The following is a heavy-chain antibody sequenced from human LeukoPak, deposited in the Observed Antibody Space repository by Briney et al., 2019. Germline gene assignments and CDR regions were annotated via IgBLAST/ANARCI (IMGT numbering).Heavy chain of an antibody. CDR2: IIPIFGTA. D-gene: IGHD1-14*01. CDR3: ASRDPSYTKDY. Sequence: ASVKVSCKASGGTFSSYAISWVRQAPGQGLEWMGGIIPIFGTANYAQKFQGRVTITADESTSTAYMELSSLRSEDTAVYYCASRDPSYTKDYWGQGTLDTVSS. J-gene: IGHJ4*02. V-gene: IGHV1-69*13. CDR1: GGTFSSYA.